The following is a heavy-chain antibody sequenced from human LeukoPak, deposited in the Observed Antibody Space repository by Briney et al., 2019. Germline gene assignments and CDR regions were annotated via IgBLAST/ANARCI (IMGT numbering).Heavy chain of an antibody. CDR1: GFTFSSYA. J-gene: IGHJ4*02. V-gene: IGHV3-30*04. Sequence: GGSLRLSCAASGFTFSSYAMHWVRQAPGKGLEWVAVISYDGSNKYYADSVKGRFTISRDNSKNTLYLQMNSLRAEDTAVYYCAREGDTAMVVFDYWGQGTLVTVSP. CDR2: ISYDGSNK. CDR3: AREGDTAMVVFDY. D-gene: IGHD5-18*01.